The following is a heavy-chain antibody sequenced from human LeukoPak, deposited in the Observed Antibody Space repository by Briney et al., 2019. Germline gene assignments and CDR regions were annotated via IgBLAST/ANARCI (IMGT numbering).Heavy chain of an antibody. CDR1: GFTFSSYA. J-gene: IGHJ6*03. D-gene: IGHD3-16*01. Sequence: GGSLRLSCAASGFTFSSYAMSWVRQAPGKGLEWVSVIYSGGSTYYADSVKGRFTISRDNSKNTLYLQMNSLRAEDTAVYYCARLIYYYMDVWGKGTTVTVSS. V-gene: IGHV3-53*01. CDR2: IYSGGST. CDR3: ARLIYYYMDV.